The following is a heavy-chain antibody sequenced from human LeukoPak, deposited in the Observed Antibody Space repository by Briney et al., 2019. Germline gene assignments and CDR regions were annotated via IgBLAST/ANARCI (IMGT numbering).Heavy chain of an antibody. CDR3: AREWSYYFDY. V-gene: IGHV3-11*01. CDR1: GVTFSSYW. Sequence: GGSLRLSCAASGVTFSSYWMSWVRQAPGKGLEWVSYISDSGNTIYFADSVKGRFTISRDNAENSLYLQMNSLRAEDTAVYYCAREWSYYFDYWGQGTLVTVSS. J-gene: IGHJ4*02. CDR2: ISDSGNTI. D-gene: IGHD3-10*01.